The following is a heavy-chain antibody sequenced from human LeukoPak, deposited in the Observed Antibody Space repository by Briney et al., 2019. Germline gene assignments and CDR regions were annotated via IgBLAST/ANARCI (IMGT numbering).Heavy chain of an antibody. D-gene: IGHD5-24*01. CDR3: ARGRRWLQLSTSFDY. CDR1: GGSFSGYY. J-gene: IGHJ4*02. Sequence: SETLSLTCAVYGGSFSGYYWSWIRQPPGKGLEWIGEINHSGSTNYNPSLKSRVTISVDTSKNQFSLKLSSVTAADTAVYYCARGRRWLQLSTSFDYWSQGTLVTVSS. V-gene: IGHV4-34*01. CDR2: INHSGST.